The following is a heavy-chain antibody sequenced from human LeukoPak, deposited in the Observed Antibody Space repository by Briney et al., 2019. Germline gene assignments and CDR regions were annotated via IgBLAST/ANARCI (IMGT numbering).Heavy chain of an antibody. J-gene: IGHJ5*01. D-gene: IGHD4-17*01. CDR3: AKPMGPRYGDYHNSHFDS. V-gene: IGHV3-23*01. CDR1: GYTLSTYA. CDR2: ISTTT. Sequence: GGSLRLSCAASGYTLSTYAMSWVRQVPAKGLEWVSAISTTTYYADFVEGRFTISRDNSKNTLYLQMNSLRAEDTAVYYCAKPMGPRYGDYHNSHFDSWGQGTLVTVSS.